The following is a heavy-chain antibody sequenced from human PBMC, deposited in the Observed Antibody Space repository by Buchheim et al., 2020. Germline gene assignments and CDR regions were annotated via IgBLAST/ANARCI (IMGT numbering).Heavy chain of an antibody. J-gene: IGHJ1*01. CDR1: GGSISSDY. D-gene: IGHD6-13*01. V-gene: IGHV4-59*01. Sequence: QVQLQESGPGQVKPSETLSLTCTVSGGSISSDYWSWIRQSPGKGLEWIGCIFYSGNTHYNPSLTSRVTISSDKSKNQFSLKLNSETAADTAVYYCARGSGNSWHLLHWGQGTL. CDR2: IFYSGNT. CDR3: ARGSGNSWHLLH.